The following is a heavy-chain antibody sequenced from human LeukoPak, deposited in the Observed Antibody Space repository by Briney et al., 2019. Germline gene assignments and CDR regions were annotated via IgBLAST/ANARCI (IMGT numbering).Heavy chain of an antibody. CDR3: ARVGIAASGIKSPSHFDY. V-gene: IGHV4-31*03. J-gene: IGHJ4*02. D-gene: IGHD6-13*01. CDR2: IYYSGST. Sequence: SQTLSLTCTVSGGSISSGGYYWSWIRQHPGQGLEWIMYIYYSGSTYYNPSLKSRVTISVDTSKNQCSLKLRSVTAADTAVYYWARVGIAASGIKSPSHFDYWGQGTLVTVSS. CDR1: GGSISSGGYY.